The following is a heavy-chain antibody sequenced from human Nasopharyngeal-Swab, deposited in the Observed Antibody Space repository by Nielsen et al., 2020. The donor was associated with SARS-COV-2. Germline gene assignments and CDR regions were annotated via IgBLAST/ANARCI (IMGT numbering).Heavy chain of an antibody. CDR2: IYPGDSDT. D-gene: IGHD3-10*01. CDR3: AIDYGSGTYGLDV. J-gene: IGHJ6*02. Sequence: GGSLRLSCEGSGYRFSTYWINWVRQMPGKGLEWMGIIYPGDSDTKYSPSFQGQVSISVDKSINTAYLQWNSLKASDTATYFCAIDYGSGTYGLDVWGQGTRVTVSS. V-gene: IGHV5-51*01. CDR1: GYRFSTYW.